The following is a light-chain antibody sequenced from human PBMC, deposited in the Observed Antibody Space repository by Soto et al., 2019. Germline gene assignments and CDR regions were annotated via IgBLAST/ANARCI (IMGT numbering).Light chain of an antibody. CDR1: QSVSSSY. CDR3: QQYGSSPPYT. CDR2: GAS. J-gene: IGKJ2*01. Sequence: EIVLTQSPGTLSLSPGERATLSCRAIQSVSSSYLAWYQQKPGQEPRLLIYGASIRATGIPDRFRGSGSGTDFTLTIIRLEPEDFAVYYCQQYGSSPPYTFGQGTTLEIK. V-gene: IGKV3-20*01.